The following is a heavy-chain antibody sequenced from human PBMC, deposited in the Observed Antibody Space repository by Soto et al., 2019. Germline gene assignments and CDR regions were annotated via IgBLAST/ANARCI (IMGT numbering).Heavy chain of an antibody. CDR2: ISPYNGDT. D-gene: IGHD7-27*01. CDR1: GYTFTLFG. Sequence: QVQLVQSGAEVKKPGASVKVSCTTSGYTFTLFGITWVRQAPGQGLEWMGWISPYNGDTKYAEKLEGRVTLTTDTSTDTAYSGLTGLTTDDTGEDLLGRGGQNRLFGYWGPGTPGH. V-gene: IGHV1-18*01. CDR3: GRGGQNRLFGY. J-gene: IGHJ4*02.